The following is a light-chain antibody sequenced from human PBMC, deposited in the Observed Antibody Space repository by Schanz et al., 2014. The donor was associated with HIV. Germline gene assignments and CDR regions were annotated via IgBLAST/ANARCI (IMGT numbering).Light chain of an antibody. J-gene: IGLJ2*01. CDR1: SSNIGNNA. V-gene: IGLV1-36*01. CDR3: AAWDDRLNAGV. CDR2: YDD. Sequence: QSVLTQPPSVSEAPRQRVTISCSGSSSNIGNNAVNWYQQLPGKAPKLLIYYDDLLPSGVSDRFSGSKSGTSASLAISGLQSEDEADYYCAAWDDRLNAGVFGGGTKLPVL.